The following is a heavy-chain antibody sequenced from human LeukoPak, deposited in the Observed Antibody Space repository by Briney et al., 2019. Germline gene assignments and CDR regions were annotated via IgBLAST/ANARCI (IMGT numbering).Heavy chain of an antibody. CDR1: GGSFSGYY. CDR3: ARTSYYYDSSGPKYFQH. D-gene: IGHD3-22*01. CDR2: INHSGST. V-gene: IGHV4-34*01. Sequence: PSETLSLTCAVYGGSFSGYYWSWIRQPPGKGLEWIGEINHSGSTNYNPSLKSRVTISVDTSKNQFSLKLSSVTAADTAVYYCARTSYYYDSSGPKYFQHWGQGTLVTVSS. J-gene: IGHJ1*01.